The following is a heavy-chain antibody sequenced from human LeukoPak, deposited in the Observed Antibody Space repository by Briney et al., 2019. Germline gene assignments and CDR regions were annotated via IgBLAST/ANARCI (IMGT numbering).Heavy chain of an antibody. D-gene: IGHD4-17*01. J-gene: IGHJ4*02. CDR2: ISGSGGST. Sequence: GGSLRLSCAASGFTFSSYGMSWVRQAPGKGLEWVSAISGSGGSTYYADSVKGRFTISRDNSKNTLYLQMNSLRAEDTAVYYCASLVDTVTTEGDYWGQGTLVTVSS. CDR3: ASLVDTVTTEGDY. CDR1: GFTFSSYG. V-gene: IGHV3-23*01.